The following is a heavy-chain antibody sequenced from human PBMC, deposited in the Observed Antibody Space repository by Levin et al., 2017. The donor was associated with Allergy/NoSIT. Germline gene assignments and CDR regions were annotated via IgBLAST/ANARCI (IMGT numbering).Heavy chain of an antibody. CDR1: GVAFSSYS. Sequence: GESLKISCVASGVAFSSYSMNWVRQAPGQGLEWISYISSSSSSIDYADSVKGRFTISRDNAKNSLFLQRNSLRDEDTAVYFCAGMKRSILKAFGIWGQGTMVTVSS. J-gene: IGHJ3*02. D-gene: IGHD4-11*01. CDR2: ISSSSSSI. V-gene: IGHV3-48*02. CDR3: AGMKRSILKAFGI.